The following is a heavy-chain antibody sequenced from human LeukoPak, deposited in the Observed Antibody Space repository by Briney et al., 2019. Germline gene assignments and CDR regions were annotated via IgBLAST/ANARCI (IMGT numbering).Heavy chain of an antibody. Sequence: SVKVSCKASGGTFSSYAISWVRQAPGQGLEWMGGIIPIFGTANYAQKFQGRVTITADESTSTAYMGLSSLRSEDTAVYYCARGGWSDWTQFDYWGQGTLVTVSS. CDR1: GGTFSSYA. J-gene: IGHJ4*02. CDR2: IIPIFGTA. V-gene: IGHV1-69*01. D-gene: IGHD6-19*01. CDR3: ARGGWSDWTQFDY.